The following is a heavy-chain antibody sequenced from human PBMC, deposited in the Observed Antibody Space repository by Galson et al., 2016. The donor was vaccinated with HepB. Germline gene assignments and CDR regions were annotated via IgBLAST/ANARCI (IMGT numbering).Heavy chain of an antibody. CDR1: GFSLSTSGVG. CDR2: IYWDDDM. CDR3: AHEAPYSNNWHDCGLFDH. V-gene: IGHV2-5*02. Sequence: PALVKPTQTLTLTCTFSGFSLSTSGVGVGWIRQPPGKALEWLGIIYWDDDMRFRPSLKSRLTITKDTSKNQVVLTLTNMDPVDTATYYCAHEAPYSNNWHDCGLFDHWGQGTRVTVS. D-gene: IGHD1-1*01. J-gene: IGHJ4*02.